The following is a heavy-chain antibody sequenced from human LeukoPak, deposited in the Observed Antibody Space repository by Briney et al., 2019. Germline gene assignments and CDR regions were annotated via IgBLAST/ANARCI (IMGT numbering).Heavy chain of an antibody. CDR3: AIEPHCSSTSCPDYYGMDV. Sequence: PSETLSLTCAVDGGSFSGYYWSWIRQPPGKGQEWIGEINHSGSTNYNPSLKSRVTISVDTSKNQFSLKLSSVTAADTAVYYCAIEPHCSSTSCPDYYGMDVWGKGTTVTVSS. CDR2: INHSGST. CDR1: GGSFSGYY. V-gene: IGHV4-34*01. D-gene: IGHD2-2*01. J-gene: IGHJ6*04.